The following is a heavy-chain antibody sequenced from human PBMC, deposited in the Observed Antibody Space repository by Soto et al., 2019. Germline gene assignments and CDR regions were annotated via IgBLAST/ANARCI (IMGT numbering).Heavy chain of an antibody. CDR3: ARGRADYDYIWGSYRYTFFFDY. J-gene: IGHJ4*02. V-gene: IGHV3-66*01. Sequence: GSLRLSCAASGFTVSSNYMSWVRQAPGKGLEWVSVIYSGGSTYYADSVKGRFTISRDNSKNTLYLQMNSLRAEDTAVYYCARGRADYDYIWGSYRYTFFFDYWGQGTLVTVSS. D-gene: IGHD3-16*02. CDR2: IYSGGST. CDR1: GFTVSSNY.